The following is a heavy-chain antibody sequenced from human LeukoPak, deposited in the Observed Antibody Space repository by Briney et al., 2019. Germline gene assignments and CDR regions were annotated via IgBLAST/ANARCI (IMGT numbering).Heavy chain of an antibody. CDR1: GFTFSSYG. V-gene: IGHV3-30*02. J-gene: IGHJ4*02. CDR3: AKDMDKRDLKSYFDY. Sequence: GGSLRLSCAASGFTFSSYGMHWVRQAPGKGLEWVAFIRYDGSNKYYADSVKGRFTISRDNSKNTLYLQMNSLRAEDTAVYYCAKDMDKRDLKSYFDYWDQGTLVTVSS. CDR2: IRYDGSNK. D-gene: IGHD2-2*03.